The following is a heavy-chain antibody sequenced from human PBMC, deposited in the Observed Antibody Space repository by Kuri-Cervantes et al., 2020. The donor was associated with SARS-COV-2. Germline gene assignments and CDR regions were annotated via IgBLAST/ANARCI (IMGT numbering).Heavy chain of an antibody. CDR3: ARGSMYNWNYRRANYYYGMDV. V-gene: IGHV4-39*02. D-gene: IGHD1-7*01. J-gene: IGHJ6*02. CDR2: IYESGDT. Sequence: ESLKISCTVSGDSISSSTFYWGWLRQPPGKGLEWIGSIYESGDTYYSSSLKSRLTLSVDTSKNQFSLRLTYVTAADTAVYYCARGSMYNWNYRRANYYYGMDVWGQGTTVTVSS. CDR1: GDSISSSTFY.